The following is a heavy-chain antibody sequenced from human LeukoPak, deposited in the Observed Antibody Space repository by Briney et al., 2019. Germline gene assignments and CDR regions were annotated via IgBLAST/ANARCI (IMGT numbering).Heavy chain of an antibody. CDR2: FDPEDGET. CDR1: GYTLTELS. J-gene: IGHJ4*02. V-gene: IGHV1-24*01. D-gene: IGHD3-10*01. Sequence: ASVKVSCKVSGYTLTELSMHWVRQAPGKGLEWMGGFDPEDGETIYAQKFQGRVTMTEDTSTDTAYMELSSMRSEDTAVYYCATTASGGYYRADYWGQGTLVTVSS. CDR3: ATTASGGYYRADY.